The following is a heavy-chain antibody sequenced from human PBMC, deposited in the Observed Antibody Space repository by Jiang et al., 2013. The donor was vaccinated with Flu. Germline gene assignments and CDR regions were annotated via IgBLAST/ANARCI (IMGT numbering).Heavy chain of an antibody. Sequence: GSGLVKPSETLSLTCTVSGGSISSSSYYWGWIRQPPGKGLEWIGSIYYSGSTYYNPSLKSRVTISVDTSKNQFSLKLSSVTAADTAVYYCARESGYGIFDYWGQGTLVTV. CDR3: ARESGYGIFDY. V-gene: IGHV4-39*07. CDR1: GGSISSSSYY. J-gene: IGHJ4*02. D-gene: IGHD5-12*01. CDR2: IYYSGST.